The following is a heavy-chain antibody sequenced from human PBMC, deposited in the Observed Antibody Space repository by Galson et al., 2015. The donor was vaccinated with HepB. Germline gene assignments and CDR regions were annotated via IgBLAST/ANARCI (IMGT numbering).Heavy chain of an antibody. CDR3: AKDRIRGVRKYHDAFDI. D-gene: IGHD3-10*01. J-gene: IGHJ3*02. Sequence: SQRLSCAASGFTFSSYAMSWVRQAPGKGLEWVSAISGSGGSTYYADSVKGRFTISRDNSKNTLYLQMNSLRAEDTAVYYCAKDRIRGVRKYHDAFDIWGQGTMVTVSS. V-gene: IGHV3-23*01. CDR2: ISGSGGST. CDR1: GFTFSSYA.